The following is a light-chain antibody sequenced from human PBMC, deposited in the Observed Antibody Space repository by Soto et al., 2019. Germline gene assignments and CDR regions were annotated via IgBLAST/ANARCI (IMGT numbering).Light chain of an antibody. V-gene: IGKV1-39*01. CDR3: QQSYSTLA. J-gene: IGKJ3*01. CDR2: PAS. CDR1: QSSSSY. Sequence: DIQMTQSPSSLSASVGDRVTITCRASQSSSSYLNWYQQQPGKAPNFLIYPASNLQNGVPSRFSGSGSGTEFTLTISSLQPEDFATYYCQQSYSTLAFGPGTKVDIK.